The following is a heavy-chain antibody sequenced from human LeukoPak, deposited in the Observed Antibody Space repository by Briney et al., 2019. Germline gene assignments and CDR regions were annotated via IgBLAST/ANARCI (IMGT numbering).Heavy chain of an antibody. V-gene: IGHV3-23*01. CDR3: PKGPPGHYDFWSGFGY. D-gene: IGHD3-3*01. Sequence: GGSLRLSCTTSGFTFDNAWMSWVRQAPGKGLEWGSAISGSGGSTYYADSVKGRFTISRDNSKNTLYLQMNSLRAEDTAVYYCPKGPPGHYDFWSGFGYWGQGTLVTVSS. CDR2: ISGSGGST. J-gene: IGHJ4*02. CDR1: GFTFDNAW.